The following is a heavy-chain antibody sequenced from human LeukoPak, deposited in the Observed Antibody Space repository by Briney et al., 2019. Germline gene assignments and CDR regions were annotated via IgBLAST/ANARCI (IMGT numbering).Heavy chain of an antibody. CDR2: INHSGST. D-gene: IGHD3-9*01. V-gene: IGHV4-34*01. J-gene: IGHJ3*02. CDR1: GGPFSGYY. CDR3: ARGSGVLRYFDRAPGARAFDI. Sequence: PSETLSLTCAVYGGPFSGYYWSWIRQPPGKGLEWIGEINHSGSTNYNPSLKSRVTISVDTSKNQFSLKLSSVTAADTAVYYCARGSGVLRYFDRAPGARAFDIWGQGTMVTVSS.